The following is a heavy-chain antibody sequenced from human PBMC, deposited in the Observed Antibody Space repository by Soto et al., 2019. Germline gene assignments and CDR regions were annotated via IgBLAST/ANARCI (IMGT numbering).Heavy chain of an antibody. Sequence: EVQLLESGGGLVQPGGSLRLSCADSGFTFSSYGMIWVRQGPGKGLEWVSGISGTGYSTNYANSVKGRFTISRDNSKNTLYVHMNSLRAEDTAVYYCAKVSHKNRVLWYFDSWGQGTLVPVSS. CDR2: ISGTGYST. CDR3: AKVSHKNRVLWYFDS. J-gene: IGHJ4*02. V-gene: IGHV3-23*01. CDR1: GFTFSSYG. D-gene: IGHD3-16*01.